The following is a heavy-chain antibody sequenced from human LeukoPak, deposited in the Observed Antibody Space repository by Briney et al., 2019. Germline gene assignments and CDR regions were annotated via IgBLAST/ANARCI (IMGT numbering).Heavy chain of an antibody. CDR2: ISTYNGDT. J-gene: IGHJ4*02. V-gene: IGHV1-18*01. CDR3: ARDPGQYYDILTGYYTPYYFDY. D-gene: IGHD3-9*01. Sequence: ASVKVTCKASGFTFTNYGISLVRQAPGQGLEWMGWISTYNGDTDYAQKLQGRVTMTADTSTSTAYMELRSLRSDDTAVYYCARDPGQYYDILTGYYTPYYFDYWGQGTLVTVSS. CDR1: GFTFTNYG.